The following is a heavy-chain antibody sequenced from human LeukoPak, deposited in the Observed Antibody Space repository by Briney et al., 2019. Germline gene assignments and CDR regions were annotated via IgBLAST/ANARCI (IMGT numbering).Heavy chain of an antibody. D-gene: IGHD1-26*01. CDR2: IRYDGSNK. Sequence: PGGSLRLSCAASGFTFSSYGMHWVRQAPGKGLEWVAFIRYDGSNKYYADSVKGRFTISRDNSKNTLYLQMNSLRAEDTAVYYCARVRVGATRGSFDYWGQGTLVTVSS. J-gene: IGHJ4*02. CDR3: ARVRVGATRGSFDY. V-gene: IGHV3-30*02. CDR1: GFTFSSYG.